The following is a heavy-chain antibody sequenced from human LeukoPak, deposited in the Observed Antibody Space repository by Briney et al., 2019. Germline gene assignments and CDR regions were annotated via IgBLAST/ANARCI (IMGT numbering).Heavy chain of an antibody. CDR3: ARDYCSTTSCYVGFDY. D-gene: IGHD2-2*01. J-gene: IGHJ4*02. Sequence: GGSLRLSCAASGFTFSSYGMHWVRQAPGKGLEWVAVIWYDGSNKYYADSVKGRFTISRDNSKNTLYLQMNSLRAEDTAVYYCARDYCSTTSCYVGFDYWGQGTLVTVSS. V-gene: IGHV3-33*01. CDR2: IWYDGSNK. CDR1: GFTFSSYG.